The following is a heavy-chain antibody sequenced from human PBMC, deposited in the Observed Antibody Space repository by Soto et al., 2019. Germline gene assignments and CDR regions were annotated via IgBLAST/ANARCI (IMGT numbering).Heavy chain of an antibody. CDR2: IKRNADGGTV. Sequence: EVQLVESGGGLVKPGGSLRLSCAASGFTFSNAWMSWVRKAPGKGLEWVGRIKRNADGGTVDYAPPVRGRFTISRDDSKNTLYLQMNSLKTEDTAMYYCSTAATTVTTIDYWGQGTLVTVSS. V-gene: IGHV3-15*01. CDR3: STAATTVTTIDY. J-gene: IGHJ4*02. D-gene: IGHD4-17*01. CDR1: GFTFSNAW.